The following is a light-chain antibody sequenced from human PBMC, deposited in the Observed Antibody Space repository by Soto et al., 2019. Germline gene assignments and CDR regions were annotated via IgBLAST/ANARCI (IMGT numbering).Light chain of an antibody. J-gene: IGKJ1*01. CDR2: GAS. V-gene: IGKV3-15*01. CDR3: QQYNNWPPVT. Sequence: EIVMTQSPATLSVSPGERATLYCRASQSVSSNLAWYQKKPGQAPRLLTYGASTRTTGIPARFSGSGSGTEFTLTISSLQSEDFAVYYCQQYNNWPPVTFGQGTKVEIK. CDR1: QSVSSN.